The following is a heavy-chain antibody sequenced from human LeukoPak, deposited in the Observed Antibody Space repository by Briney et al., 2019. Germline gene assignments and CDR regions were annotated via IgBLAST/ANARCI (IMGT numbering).Heavy chain of an antibody. D-gene: IGHD4-23*01. J-gene: IGHJ4*02. CDR3: ARDRGVITRAYNFDY. Sequence: PGGSLRLSCAASGFTFSDYYMSWIRQAPGKGLEWVAVISYDGTNKYYADSVKGRFTISRDNSKNTLYLQLNSLRAGDTAVYYCARDRGVITRAYNFDYWGQGTLVTVSS. CDR2: ISYDGTNK. CDR1: GFTFSDYY. V-gene: IGHV3-30-3*01.